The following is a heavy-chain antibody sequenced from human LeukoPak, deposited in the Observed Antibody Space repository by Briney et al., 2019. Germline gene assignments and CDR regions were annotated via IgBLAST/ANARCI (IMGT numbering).Heavy chain of an antibody. D-gene: IGHD3-3*01. J-gene: IGHJ1*01. Sequence: GGSLSLSCAASVFTFSSYAMSWVRQAPAKGVEWVSAVCGSGGSTYYAHSVKGRSTIPRDSSKNTQYLQMNSLRAEETAVYYCAKWFDGSGYYRYFQHWGQGTVATVSS. CDR2: VCGSGGST. CDR3: AKWFDGSGYYRYFQH. CDR1: VFTFSSYA. V-gene: IGHV3-23*01.